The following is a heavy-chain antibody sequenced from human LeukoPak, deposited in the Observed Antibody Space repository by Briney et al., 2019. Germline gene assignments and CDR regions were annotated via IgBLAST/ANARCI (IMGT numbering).Heavy chain of an antibody. CDR2: ISAGGDTT. D-gene: IGHD6-25*01. Sequence: GRSLRLSCAASGFTFSSYAMSWVRQAPGEGLEWVSGISAGGDTTYTADSVRGQFTISRDNSNNTLYLQMNTLTAEDTAVYYCAAISYSGTWPVGYWGQGILVTVTA. CDR1: GFTFSSYA. CDR3: AAISYSGTWPVGY. J-gene: IGHJ4*02. V-gene: IGHV3-23*01.